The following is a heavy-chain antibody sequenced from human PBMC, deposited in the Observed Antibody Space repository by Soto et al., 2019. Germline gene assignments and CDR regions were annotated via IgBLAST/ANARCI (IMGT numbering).Heavy chain of an antibody. CDR3: ARGGGISGIAAPRIAPDY. V-gene: IGHV4-59*01. CDR1: GFSSSSYY. Sequence: PSDTLSLTCTVSGFSSSSYYWSWIRQPPGKGLEWIVYIDYSGSTNYNPSLKSRVTISVDTSKNQFSLKLSSVTAADTAVYYCARGGGISGIAAPRIAPDYRGHGTLVTVS. D-gene: IGHD6-13*01. J-gene: IGHJ4*01. CDR2: IDYSGST.